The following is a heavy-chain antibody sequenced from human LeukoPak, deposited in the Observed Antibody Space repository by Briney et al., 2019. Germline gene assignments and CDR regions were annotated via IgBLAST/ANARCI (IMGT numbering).Heavy chain of an antibody. CDR2: IYYSGST. CDR3: ARHVKWIQLWLPGVCDY. D-gene: IGHD5-18*01. CDR1: GGSISSSSQY. V-gene: IGHV4-39*01. Sequence: SETLSLTCAVSGGSISSSSQYWGWIRHPPGTGLEWMGSIYYSGSTHYNPSLKSRVTISVDTFKNQFSLKLSSVTATDVAVYYCARHVKWIQLWLPGVCDYWGQGTLVTVSS. J-gene: IGHJ4*02.